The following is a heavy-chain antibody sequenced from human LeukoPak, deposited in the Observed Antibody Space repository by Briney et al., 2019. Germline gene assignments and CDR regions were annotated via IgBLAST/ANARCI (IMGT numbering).Heavy chain of an antibody. CDR1: GLTFSRYA. V-gene: IGHV3-23*01. CDR2: IPVSGDPT. D-gene: IGHD4-17*01. CDR3: AKDPNGDYVGAFDM. Sequence: HTGGSLRLSCAASGLTFSRYAMTWVRQAPGKGLEWVSSIPVSGDPTYYADSVRGRFTVSRDNSKSSLYLQMNGLRAEDTALYYCAKDPNGDYVGAFDMWGQGTMVTVSS. J-gene: IGHJ3*02.